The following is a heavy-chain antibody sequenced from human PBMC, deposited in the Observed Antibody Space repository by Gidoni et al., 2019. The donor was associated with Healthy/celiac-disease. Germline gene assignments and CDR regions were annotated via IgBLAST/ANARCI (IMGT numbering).Heavy chain of an antibody. D-gene: IGHD4-4*01. Sequence: EVQLVESGGVVVPPGRSLRLSCAASGFTFADSTMPWVRQAPGTGLEWVSLISWDGGSTYYADSVKGRFTISRDNSKNSLYLQMNSLRTEDTALYYCAKDIGYGGGLTTAYYYYGMDVWGQGTTVTVSS. CDR1: GFTFADST. V-gene: IGHV3-43*01. CDR3: AKDIGYGGGLTTAYYYYGMDV. CDR2: ISWDGGST. J-gene: IGHJ6*02.